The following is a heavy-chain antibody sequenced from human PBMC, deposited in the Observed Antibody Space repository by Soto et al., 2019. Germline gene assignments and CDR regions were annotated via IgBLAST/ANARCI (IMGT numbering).Heavy chain of an antibody. CDR2: IYHSGST. V-gene: IGHV4-30-2*01. CDR3: AKAQGYYYDSSGYLDY. D-gene: IGHD3-22*01. Sequence: NPSETLSLTCAVSGGSISSGGYSWSWIRQPPGKGLEWIGYIYHSGSTYYNPSLKSRVTISVDRSKNQFSLKLSSVTAADTAVYYCAKAQGYYYDSSGYLDYWGQGTLVTVS. CDR1: GGSISSGGYS. J-gene: IGHJ4*02.